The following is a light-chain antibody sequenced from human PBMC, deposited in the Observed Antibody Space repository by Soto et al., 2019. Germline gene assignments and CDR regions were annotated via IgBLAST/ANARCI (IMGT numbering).Light chain of an antibody. CDR1: SSDVGGYPL. CDR3: CSYAGPRYV. CDR2: EGS. J-gene: IGLJ1*01. V-gene: IGLV2-23*01. Sequence: LTQPASLSVSPGQSITISFTGTSSDVGGYPLVSWYQQHPGKAPKLMIYEGSKRPSGVSNRFSGSKSGYTASLTISGLQAEDEADYYCCSYAGPRYVFGSGTKVTVL.